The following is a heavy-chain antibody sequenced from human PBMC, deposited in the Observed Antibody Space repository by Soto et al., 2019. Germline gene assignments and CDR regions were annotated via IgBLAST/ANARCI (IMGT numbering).Heavy chain of an antibody. CDR2: IMPIFGTT. D-gene: IGHD6-19*01. Sequence: QVQLVQSGAEVKKPGSSVKVSCKSSGGTFSSFPIAWVRQAPGQGLEWVGGIMPIFGTTKYAQNFRDRVTIYADESTSTAYVELRSLRFEDTAVYYCAMIEYSSGSDYWGQGTLVTVFS. V-gene: IGHV1-69*01. J-gene: IGHJ4*02. CDR3: AMIEYSSGSDY. CDR1: GGTFSSFP.